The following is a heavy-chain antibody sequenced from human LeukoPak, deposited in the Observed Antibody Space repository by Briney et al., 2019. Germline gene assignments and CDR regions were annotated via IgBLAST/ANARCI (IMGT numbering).Heavy chain of an antibody. V-gene: IGHV3-21*01. D-gene: IGHD3-3*01. CDR1: GFTFSSYS. CDR3: ARVGYYDFWSGYYIVDYFDY. CDR2: ISSSGSYI. J-gene: IGHJ4*02. Sequence: GGSLRLSCAASGFTFSSYSMNWVRQAPGKGLEWVSSISSSGSYIYYADSVKGRFTISRDNAKNSLYLQMNSLRAEDTAVYYCARVGYYDFWSGYYIVDYFDYWGQGTLVTVSS.